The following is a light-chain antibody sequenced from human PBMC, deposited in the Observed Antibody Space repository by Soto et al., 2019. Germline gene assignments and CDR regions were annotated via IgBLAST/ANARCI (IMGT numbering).Light chain of an antibody. Sequence: EIVLTQSPATLSLSPGDRATLSCRSSQSVSSYLAWYQQKPGQAPRLLIYDASNRATGIPARFSGSGSGTDFTLTISSLEPEDFAVYYCQQRRKWPYTFGQGTKLEIK. J-gene: IGKJ2*01. V-gene: IGKV3-11*01. CDR2: DAS. CDR3: QQRRKWPYT. CDR1: QSVSSY.